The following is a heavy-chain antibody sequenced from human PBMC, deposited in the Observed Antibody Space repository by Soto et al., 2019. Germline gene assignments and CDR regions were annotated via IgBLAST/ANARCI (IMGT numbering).Heavy chain of an antibody. V-gene: IGHV4-30-2*01. D-gene: IGHD6-19*01. CDR3: ARRGNDGWHIGPFEI. Sequence: PSDSLSLTSAVSGGSIRIGGYSWSWIRQPPGKGLEWIGSISHSGDTKSNPSLNSRLTMSVDVSRNLFSLNLASVTAADTALYYCARRGNDGWHIGPFEIWGQGTMVTVSS. CDR1: GGSIRIGGYS. J-gene: IGHJ3*02. CDR2: ISHSGDT.